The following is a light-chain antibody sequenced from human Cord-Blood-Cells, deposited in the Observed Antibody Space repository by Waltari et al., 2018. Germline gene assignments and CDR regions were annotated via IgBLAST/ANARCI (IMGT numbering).Light chain of an antibody. CDR3: QQFNSYLVT. Sequence: AIQLTQSPSSLSASVGDRVTITCRASQGISSALAWYQQKPGKAPKLLIYDASSLESGVPPRISGSGSGTDFTLTISSLQPEDFATYDCQQFNSYLVTFGAGTKVDIK. V-gene: IGKV1-13*02. J-gene: IGKJ3*01. CDR1: QGISSA. CDR2: DAS.